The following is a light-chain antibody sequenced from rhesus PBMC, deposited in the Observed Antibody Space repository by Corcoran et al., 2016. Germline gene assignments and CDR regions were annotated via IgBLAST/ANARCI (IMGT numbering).Light chain of an antibody. J-gene: IGKJ2*01. CDR3: QQYNDWNS. CDR2: GAS. Sequence: EIVMTQSPATLSLPAGERATLSRRASQSVSSYVAWHQQKPEQAPRLLTYGASSRAAGIPARFSGTGSGTDFTLIISRLEPEDVGVYYCQQYNDWNSFGQGTKVEIK. CDR1: QSVSSY. V-gene: IGKV3S9*01.